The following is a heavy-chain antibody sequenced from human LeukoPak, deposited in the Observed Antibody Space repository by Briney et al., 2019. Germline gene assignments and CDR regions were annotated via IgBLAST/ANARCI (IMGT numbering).Heavy chain of an antibody. CDR2: IYHSGRT. Sequence: SETLSLTCTVSGYSISSGYYWGWIRQPPGKGLEWIGSIYHSGRTFYNPSLKSRVTISVDTSKNQFSLKLSSVTAADTAVYYCARSYGDLDYWGQGTQVTVSS. CDR1: GYSISSGYY. V-gene: IGHV4-38-2*02. CDR3: ARSYGDLDY. D-gene: IGHD4-17*01. J-gene: IGHJ4*02.